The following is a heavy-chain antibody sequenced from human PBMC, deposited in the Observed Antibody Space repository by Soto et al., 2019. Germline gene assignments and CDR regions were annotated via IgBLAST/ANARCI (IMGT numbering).Heavy chain of an antibody. D-gene: IGHD3-9*01. J-gene: IGHJ3*02. Sequence: ASVKVSCKASGYTFTSYGISWVRQAPGQGLEWMGWISAYNGNTNYAQKLQGRVTMTTDTSTSTAYMELRSLRSDDTAVYYCALSDILTGYPLPPAFDIWAQGTMVPVS. V-gene: IGHV1-18*01. CDR1: GYTFTSYG. CDR3: ALSDILTGYPLPPAFDI. CDR2: ISAYNGNT.